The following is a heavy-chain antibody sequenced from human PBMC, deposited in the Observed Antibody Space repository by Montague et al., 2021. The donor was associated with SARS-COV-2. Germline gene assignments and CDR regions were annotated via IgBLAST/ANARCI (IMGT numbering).Heavy chain of an antibody. CDR2: IYHSGST. Sequence: SETLSLTCTVSGGSISGYYWSWIRQPPGKGLEWIGHIYHSGSTKYNPFLESRVTVSVDRSKNQVSLKLSSVTAADTAVYYCARLLRSCTNGVCRTYYYYAMDVWGQGTTVTVSS. V-gene: IGHV4-59*01. CDR1: GGSISGYY. CDR3: ARLLRSCTNGVCRTYYYYAMDV. D-gene: IGHD2-8*01. J-gene: IGHJ6*02.